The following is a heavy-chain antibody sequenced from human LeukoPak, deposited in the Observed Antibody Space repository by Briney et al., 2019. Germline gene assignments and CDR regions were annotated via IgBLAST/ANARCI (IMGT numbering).Heavy chain of an antibody. Sequence: GGSLRLSCVASGFTFSDSSMSWVRQVPGKGLEWLANIKQGEGDKFYLESVMGRFTISGDNGNNSLFLQLTSLRVEDTAVYYCARGGLFGTLDYWGQGARVTVS. J-gene: IGHJ4*02. CDR1: GFTFSDSS. V-gene: IGHV3-7*01. CDR2: IKQGEGDK. D-gene: IGHD3-3*01. CDR3: ARGGLFGTLDY.